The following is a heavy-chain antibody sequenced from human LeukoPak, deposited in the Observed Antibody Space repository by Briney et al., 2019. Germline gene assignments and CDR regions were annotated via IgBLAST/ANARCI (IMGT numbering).Heavy chain of an antibody. J-gene: IGHJ4*02. CDR2: INPSGGST. CDR3: ARSDAGYSSSWYGFGAPLGIDY. CDR1: GYTFTSYY. V-gene: IGHV1-46*01. D-gene: IGHD6-13*01. Sequence: ASVKVSCKASGYTFTSYYMRWVRQAPGQGLEWMGIINPSGGSTSYAQKFQGRVTMTRDMSTSTVYMELSSLRSEDTAVHYCARSDAGYSSSWYGFGAPLGIDYWGQGTLVTVSS.